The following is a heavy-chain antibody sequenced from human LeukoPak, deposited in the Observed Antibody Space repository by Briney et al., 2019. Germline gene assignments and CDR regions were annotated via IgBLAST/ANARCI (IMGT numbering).Heavy chain of an antibody. CDR2: ISSSSSYI. J-gene: IGHJ4*02. CDR1: GFTFSSYS. Sequence: KSGGSLRLSCAASGFTFSSYSMNWVRQAPGKGLEWVSSISSSSSYIYYADSVKGRFTISRDNAKNSLYLQMNSLRAEDTAVYYCARDRATLARGKYQLLSPFDYWGQGTLVTVSS. D-gene: IGHD2-2*01. V-gene: IGHV3-21*01. CDR3: ARDRATLARGKYQLLSPFDY.